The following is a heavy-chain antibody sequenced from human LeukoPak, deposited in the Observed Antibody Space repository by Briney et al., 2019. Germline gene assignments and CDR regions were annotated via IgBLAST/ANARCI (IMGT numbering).Heavy chain of an antibody. J-gene: IGHJ4*02. D-gene: IGHD4-17*01. CDR1: GFSFGTYD. Sequence: PGGSLRLSCVASGFSFGTYDMNWVRQAPGKGLEWISYISSSGRTIYDADSVKGRFTISRDNAKNSLYLQMNSLRAEDMALYYCARGGHGDYYFDYWGQGTLVTASS. CDR3: ARGGHGDYYFDY. V-gene: IGHV3-48*03. CDR2: ISSSGRTI.